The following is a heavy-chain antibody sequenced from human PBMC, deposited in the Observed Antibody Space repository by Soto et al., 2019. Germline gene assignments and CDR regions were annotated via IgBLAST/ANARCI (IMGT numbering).Heavy chain of an antibody. J-gene: IGHJ6*03. CDR1: GFTFSSYA. V-gene: IGHV3-23*01. CDR2: ISGSGGST. D-gene: IGHD3-16*01. Sequence: GGSLRLSCAASGFTFSSYAMSWVRQAPGKGLEWVSAISGSGGSTYYADSVKGRFTISRDNSKNTLYLQMNSLRAEDTAVYYCAKDVSDYIWGSTYYYYYMDVWGEGTTVTVSS. CDR3: AKDVSDYIWGSTYYYYYMDV.